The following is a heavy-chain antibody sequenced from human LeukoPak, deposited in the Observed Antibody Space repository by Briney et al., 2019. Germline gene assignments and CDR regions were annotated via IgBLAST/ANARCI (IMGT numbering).Heavy chain of an antibody. CDR1: GFTFSSYW. Sequence: GGSLRLSCAASGFTFSSYWRHWVRQAPGKGRVWVSRINSDGSSTSYAESVKGRFPISRDNAKNTLYLQMNSLRDEDTAVYYCVTRWRLSYAFDIWGQGTMVTVSS. CDR2: INSDGSST. V-gene: IGHV3-74*01. D-gene: IGHD5-24*01. CDR3: VTRWRLSYAFDI. J-gene: IGHJ3*02.